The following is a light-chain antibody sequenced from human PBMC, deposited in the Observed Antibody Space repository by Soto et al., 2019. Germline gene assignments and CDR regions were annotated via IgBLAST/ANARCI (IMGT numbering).Light chain of an antibody. CDR3: QQTRSYPST. CDR2: ETY. Sequence: IQLTQSPSSLSASVGDRFTSTRRASQGIDSYLAWYQQRPGKVPQLLIYETYILQSGVSSRFSGSGSGTDFTLTISSLQAEDFATYYCQQTRSYPSTVGEGTKVEIK. J-gene: IGKJ4*01. V-gene: IGKV1-9*01. CDR1: QGIDSY.